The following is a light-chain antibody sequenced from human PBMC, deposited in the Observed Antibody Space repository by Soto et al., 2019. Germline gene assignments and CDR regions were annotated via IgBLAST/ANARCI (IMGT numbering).Light chain of an antibody. V-gene: IGLV3-21*02. CDR1: NIGSKS. Sequence: SYELTQPPSVSVAPGQTARITCGGNNIGSKSVHWYQQKPGQAPVLVVYDDSDRPSGIPERFSGSKSGNTASLTISGLQAEDEADYYCCSYAGGPRPVLFGGGTKLTVL. J-gene: IGLJ2*01. CDR3: CSYAGGPRPVL. CDR2: DDS.